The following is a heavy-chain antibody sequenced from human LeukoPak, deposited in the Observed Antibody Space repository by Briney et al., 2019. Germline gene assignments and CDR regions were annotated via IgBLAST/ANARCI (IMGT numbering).Heavy chain of an antibody. CDR1: GFTFSSYS. V-gene: IGHV3-21*01. CDR3: ARTLTAFVVVVVAADY. J-gene: IGHJ4*02. CDR2: ISSSSSYI. D-gene: IGHD2-15*01. Sequence: GGSLRLSCAASGFTFSSYSMNWVRQAPGKGLEWVSSISSSSSYIYYADSVKGRFTISRDNAKNSLYLQMNSLRAEDTAVYYCARTLTAFVVVVVAADYWGQGTLVTVPS.